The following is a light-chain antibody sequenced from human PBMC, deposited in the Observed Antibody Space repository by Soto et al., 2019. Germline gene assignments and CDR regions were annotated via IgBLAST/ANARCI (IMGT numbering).Light chain of an antibody. CDR3: SLHTSGSTRV. Sequence: QSALTQPASVSGSPGQSIAISCTGTFSDVGGYDYVSWYQQHPDKAPKLMIYEVTKRPSGVSNRFSGSKSGNTASLTISGLQPEDEADYYCSLHTSGSTRVFGSGTKVTVL. J-gene: IGLJ1*01. CDR1: FSDVGGYDY. V-gene: IGLV2-14*01. CDR2: EVT.